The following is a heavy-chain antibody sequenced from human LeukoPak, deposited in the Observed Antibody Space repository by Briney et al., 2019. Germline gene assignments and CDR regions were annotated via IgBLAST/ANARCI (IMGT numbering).Heavy chain of an antibody. D-gene: IGHD4-17*01. CDR2: IIPTFGTA. Sequence: SVKVYCNAYGYAFSSYGIGWVRQATGQGLEWMGGIIPTFGTANYAQKFQGRVTITSAESTSTADLELRSTGSEDTTVYYCARSPRMTTVTPWYYYYMDVWGKGTTVTVSS. CDR1: GYAFSSYG. V-gene: IGHV1-69*13. J-gene: IGHJ6*03. CDR3: ARSPRMTTVTPWYYYYMDV.